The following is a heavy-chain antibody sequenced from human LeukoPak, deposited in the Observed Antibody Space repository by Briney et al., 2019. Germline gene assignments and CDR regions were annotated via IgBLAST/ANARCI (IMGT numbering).Heavy chain of an antibody. J-gene: IGHJ3*01. Sequence: PSETLSLTCTVSGGSISSSSYYWGWIRQPPGKGLEWIGSIYYSGSTYYNPSLKSRLTISVDTSKSQFSLRLSSVTAADTTVYYCARGCTACLDGFDLWGQGTMVTVSS. D-gene: IGHD2-8*01. CDR2: IYYSGST. V-gene: IGHV4-39*01. CDR1: GGSISSSSYY. CDR3: ARGCTACLDGFDL.